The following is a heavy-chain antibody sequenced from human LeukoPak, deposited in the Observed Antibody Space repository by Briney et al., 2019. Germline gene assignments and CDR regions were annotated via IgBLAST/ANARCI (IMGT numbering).Heavy chain of an antibody. CDR3: ASRRAYHVYGY. CDR1: GYSISSDYY. J-gene: IGHJ4*02. CDR2: IYYTGST. V-gene: IGHV4-38-2*01. D-gene: IGHD5/OR15-5a*01. Sequence: PSETLSLTCAVSGYSISSDYYWDWIRQPPGKGLEWIGSIYYTGSTYYNSSLKSRVIISVDTSKNKFSLKLSSVTAADTAVYYCASRRAYHVYGYWGQGTLVTVSS.